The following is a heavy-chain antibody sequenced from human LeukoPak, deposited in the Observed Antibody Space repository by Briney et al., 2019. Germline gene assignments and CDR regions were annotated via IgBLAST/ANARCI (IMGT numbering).Heavy chain of an antibody. CDR1: GYTFTSYD. Sequence: ASVKVSCKASGYTFTSYDINWVRQATGQGLEWMGWMNPNSGNTGYAQKFQGRVTMTRNTSISTAYMELSSLRSEDTAVYYCARGSGASYYYGSGSSDFDYWGQGTLVTVSS. J-gene: IGHJ4*02. V-gene: IGHV1-8*01. CDR3: ARGSGASYYYGSGSSDFDY. CDR2: MNPNSGNT. D-gene: IGHD3-10*01.